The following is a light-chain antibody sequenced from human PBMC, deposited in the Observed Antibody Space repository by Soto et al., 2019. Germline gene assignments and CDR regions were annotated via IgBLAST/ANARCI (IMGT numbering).Light chain of an antibody. J-gene: IGKJ1*01. V-gene: IGKV3-15*01. CDR1: QSVSSN. Sequence: EIVMTHSPATLSVSPGERATLSCRASQSVSSNLAWYQQKPGQAPRLLIYGASTRATGIPARFSGSGSGTDFTLTISSLQSEDFAVYYCQHYNNWPPWTFGQGTKVEIK. CDR2: GAS. CDR3: QHYNNWPPWT.